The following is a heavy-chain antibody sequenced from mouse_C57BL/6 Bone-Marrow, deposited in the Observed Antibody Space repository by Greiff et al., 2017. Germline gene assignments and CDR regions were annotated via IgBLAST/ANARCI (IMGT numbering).Heavy chain of an antibody. CDR2: IYPGSGNT. J-gene: IGHJ4*01. V-gene: IGHV1-76*01. CDR3: ARKAMDY. Sequence: VKVVESGAELVRPGASVKLSCKASGYTFTDYYINWVKQRPGQGLEWIARIYPGSGNTYYNEKFKGKATLTAEKSSSTAYMQLSSLTSEDSAVYFCARKAMDYWGQGTSVTVSS. CDR1: GYTFTDYY.